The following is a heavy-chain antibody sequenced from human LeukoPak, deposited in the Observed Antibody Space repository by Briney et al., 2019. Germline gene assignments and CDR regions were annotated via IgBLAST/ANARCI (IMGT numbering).Heavy chain of an antibody. CDR1: GFTFSSYG. D-gene: IGHD6-19*01. Sequence: GGSLRLSCAASGFTFSSYGMHWVRQAPGKGLEWVAVIWYDGSNKYYADSVKGRFTISRDNSKNTLYLQMNSLRAEDTAVYYCAKEGIAVPGDYWGQGTLVTVSS. J-gene: IGHJ4*02. CDR2: IWYDGSNK. CDR3: AKEGIAVPGDY. V-gene: IGHV3-33*06.